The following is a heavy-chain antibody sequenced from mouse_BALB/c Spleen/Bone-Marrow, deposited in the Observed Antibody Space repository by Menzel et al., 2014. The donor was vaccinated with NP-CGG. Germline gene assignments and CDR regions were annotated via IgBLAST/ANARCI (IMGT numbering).Heavy chain of an antibody. CDR2: ITFDGSY. Sequence: ESGPGLMKPSQSLSLPCSVTGFSITSGYYWNWIRQFPGHTLEWMGYITFDGSYDYNPSLKNRISITRDTSNNQFFLKLNSVTAEDTASYYCARALGSYVWYFDVWGAGTTVTVSS. CDR3: ARALGSYVWYFDV. J-gene: IGHJ1*01. D-gene: IGHD1-1*02. CDR1: GFSITSGYY. V-gene: IGHV3-6*02.